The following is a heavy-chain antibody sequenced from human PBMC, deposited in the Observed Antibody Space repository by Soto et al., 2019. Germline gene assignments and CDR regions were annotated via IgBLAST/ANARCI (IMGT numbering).Heavy chain of an antibody. Sequence: QVQLVQSGAEVKKPGASVKVSCKASGYTFTSYGISWVRQAPGQGLEWMGWISAYNGNTNYAQKLQGRVTMTTDTSTRTAYSEARSLRSDDTAVYYCEREAAPRGNCSGCSCYEPINYYYYGMDVWGHGTTVTVSS. CDR1: GYTFTSYG. CDR2: ISAYNGNT. CDR3: EREAAPRGNCSGCSCYEPINYYYYGMDV. D-gene: IGHD2-15*01. V-gene: IGHV1-18*01. J-gene: IGHJ6*02.